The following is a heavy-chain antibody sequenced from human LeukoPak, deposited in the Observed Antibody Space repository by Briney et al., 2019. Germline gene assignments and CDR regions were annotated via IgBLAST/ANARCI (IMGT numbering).Heavy chain of an antibody. V-gene: IGHV3-30*18. CDR2: ISYDGGNK. CDR1: GFSFRDYG. J-gene: IGHJ4*02. D-gene: IGHD6-13*01. Sequence: QVQLVESGGGVVQPGRPLRLSCAASGFSFRDYGMHWVRQAPGKGLEWVAVISYDGGNKYYADSVKGRFTISRDNSKNTLYLQMNSLRDEDTAVYHCAKGAYSSTWGHSDYWGQGTLVTVSS. CDR3: AKGAYSSTWGHSDY.